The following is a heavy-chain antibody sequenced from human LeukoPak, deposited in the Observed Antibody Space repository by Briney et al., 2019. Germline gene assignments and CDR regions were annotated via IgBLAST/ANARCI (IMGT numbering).Heavy chain of an antibody. CDR2: IRSKANSYAT. CDR1: RFTFSGSA. CDR3: ARGSSPLGPHDAFDI. D-gene: IGHD6-19*01. J-gene: IGHJ3*02. V-gene: IGHV3-73*01. Sequence: GGSLRLSCAASRFTFSGSAMHWVRQASGKGLEWVGRIRSKANSYATAYAASVKGRFTISRDDSKNTAYLQMNSLKTEDTAVYYCARGSSPLGPHDAFDIWGQGTMVTVSS.